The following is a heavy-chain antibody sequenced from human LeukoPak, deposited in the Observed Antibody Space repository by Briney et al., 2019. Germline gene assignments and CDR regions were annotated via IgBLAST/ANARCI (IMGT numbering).Heavy chain of an antibody. CDR3: ARALEGALFDY. CDR2: IYYSGST. J-gene: IGHJ4*02. Sequence: SETLSLTCTVSGGSISSYYWSWIRQPPGKGLEWIGYIYYSGSTNYNPSLKSRVTISVDTSKNQLSLKLSSVTAADTAVYYCARALEGALFDYWGQGTLVTVSS. V-gene: IGHV4-59*01. CDR1: GGSISSYY.